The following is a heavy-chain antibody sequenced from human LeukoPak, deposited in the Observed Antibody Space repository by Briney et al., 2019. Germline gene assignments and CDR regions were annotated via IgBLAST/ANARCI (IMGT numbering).Heavy chain of an antibody. Sequence: SGGSLRLSCAASGFSFNKYWMHWVRQAPGRGLVWVSRMNIDGSSTSYADSVKGRFTISRDDAKNTLYLQMNSLRAEDTAVYYCARVYMTGTSFDSWGQGTLVTISS. CDR3: ARVYMTGTSFDS. V-gene: IGHV3-74*01. J-gene: IGHJ4*02. CDR1: GFSFNKYW. D-gene: IGHD3-9*01. CDR2: MNIDGSST.